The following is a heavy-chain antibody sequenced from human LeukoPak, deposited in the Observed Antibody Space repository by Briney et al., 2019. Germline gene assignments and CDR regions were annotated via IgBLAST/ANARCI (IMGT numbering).Heavy chain of an antibody. D-gene: IGHD3-3*01. CDR2: INPNSGGT. CDR3: ARDDQYYDFWSGYYIRRAFDI. V-gene: IGHV1-2*02. Sequence: AASVKVSCKASGYTFTGYYMHWVRQAPGQGLEWMGWINPNSGGTNYAQKFQGRVTMTRDTSISTAYMELSRLRSDDTAVYYCARDDQYYDFWSGYYIRRAFDIWGLGTMVTASS. CDR1: GYTFTGYY. J-gene: IGHJ3*02.